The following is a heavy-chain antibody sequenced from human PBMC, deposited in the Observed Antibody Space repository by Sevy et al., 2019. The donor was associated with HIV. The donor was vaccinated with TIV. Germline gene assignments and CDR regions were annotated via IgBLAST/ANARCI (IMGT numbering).Heavy chain of an antibody. CDR1: GFKFNAYW. Sequence: GGSLRLSCAASGFKFNAYWMSWVRQAPGKGLEWVANIYQDGSEKFYVDSVKGRFTISRDNSKNTVYLHMNSLRSEDTAVYYCAKESVSWYLDFWGQGTLVTVSS. J-gene: IGHJ4*02. D-gene: IGHD6-13*01. CDR2: IYQDGSEK. CDR3: AKESVSWYLDF. V-gene: IGHV3-7*01.